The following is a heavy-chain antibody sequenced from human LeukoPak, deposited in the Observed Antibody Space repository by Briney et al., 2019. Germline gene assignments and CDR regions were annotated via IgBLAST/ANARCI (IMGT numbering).Heavy chain of an antibody. V-gene: IGHV1-69*06. CDR3: ARDPYGDYDLLPDY. CDR1: GGTFSSYA. D-gene: IGHD4-17*01. Sequence: GSSVKVSCKASGGTFSSYAVTWVRQAPGQGLEWMGGIIPIFGTANYAQKFQGRVTITADKSTSTAYMELSSLRSEDTAVYYCARDPYGDYDLLPDYWGQGTLVTVSS. CDR2: IIPIFGTA. J-gene: IGHJ4*02.